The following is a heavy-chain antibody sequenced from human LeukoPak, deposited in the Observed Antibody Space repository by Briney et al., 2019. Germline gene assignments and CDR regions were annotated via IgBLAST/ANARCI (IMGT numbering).Heavy chain of an antibody. Sequence: GRSLRLSCAASGFTFSSYGMHWVRQAPGKGLEWVAVISYDGSNKYYADSVKGRFTISRDNSKNTLYLQMNSLRAEDTAVYYCARDLGISVGASDLDYWGQGTLVTVSS. CDR2: ISYDGSNK. V-gene: IGHV3-30*03. J-gene: IGHJ4*02. CDR3: ARDLGISVGASDLDY. CDR1: GFTFSSYG. D-gene: IGHD1-26*01.